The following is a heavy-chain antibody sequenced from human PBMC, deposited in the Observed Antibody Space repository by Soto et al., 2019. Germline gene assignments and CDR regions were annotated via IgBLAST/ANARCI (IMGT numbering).Heavy chain of an antibody. Sequence: EVQLVESGGELVQPGGSLRLSCVGAEFTSSTYWMHWVRQAPGRGLVWVSRINEDGTRTVYADSVKGRFTISRDDATNTLYLQLNSLRAEDTAIYYCAREDSNLDAFDVWGQGTMVTVSS. CDR2: INEDGTRT. J-gene: IGHJ3*01. CDR1: EFTSSTYW. V-gene: IGHV3-74*01. CDR3: AREDSNLDAFDV. D-gene: IGHD4-4*01.